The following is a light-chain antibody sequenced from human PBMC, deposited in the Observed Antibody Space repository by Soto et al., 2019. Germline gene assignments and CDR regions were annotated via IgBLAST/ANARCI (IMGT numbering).Light chain of an antibody. Sequence: QSVLTQPPSASGSPGQSVTISCTGTSSDVGGYNYVSWYQQHPGKAPKLIIYEVSERPSGVPDRFSGSKSANTASLTVSGLQAEDDADYYGSSYAGSNNLIFGGGTELTVL. CDR1: SSDVGGYNY. CDR2: EVS. CDR3: SSYAGSNNLI. J-gene: IGLJ2*01. V-gene: IGLV2-8*01.